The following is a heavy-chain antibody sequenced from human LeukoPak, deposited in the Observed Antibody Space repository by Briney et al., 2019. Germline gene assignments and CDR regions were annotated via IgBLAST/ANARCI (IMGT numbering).Heavy chain of an antibody. CDR1: GGTFSSYT. J-gene: IGHJ4*02. Sequence: SVKVSCKAFGGTFSSYTISWVRQAPGQGLEWMGRIIPILGIANYAQKFQGRVTITADKSTSTAYMELSSLRSEDTAVYYCARDGAVYCSGGSCWDYWGQGTLVTVSS. V-gene: IGHV1-69*04. CDR2: IIPILGIA. CDR3: ARDGAVYCSGGSCWDY. D-gene: IGHD2-15*01.